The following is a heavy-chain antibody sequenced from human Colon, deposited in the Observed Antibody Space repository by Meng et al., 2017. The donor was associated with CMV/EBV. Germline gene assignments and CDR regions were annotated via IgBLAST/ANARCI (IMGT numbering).Heavy chain of an antibody. Sequence: QVRVVQSGAEVKKPGSSWKVSCKASGGTFSSYAISWVRQAPGQGLEWMGGIIPIFGTANYAQKFLGRVTITADESTSTAYMELSSLRSEDTAVYYCARDIDSAEGYWGQGTLVTVSS. CDR2: IIPIFGTA. J-gene: IGHJ4*02. V-gene: IGHV1-69*12. CDR3: ARDIDSAEGY. D-gene: IGHD1-26*01. CDR1: GGTFSSYA.